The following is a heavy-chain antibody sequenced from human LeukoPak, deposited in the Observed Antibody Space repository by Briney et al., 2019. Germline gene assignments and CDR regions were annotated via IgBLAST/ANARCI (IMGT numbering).Heavy chain of an antibody. CDR2: INHSGST. J-gene: IGHJ4*02. D-gene: IGHD3-22*01. Sequence: SEALSLTCAVSGGSFSGYFWSWVRHTPGKEVEWIGEINHSGSTNFNPSLRSRVSISLDTSKNHFSLKLSSVTAADTAVYYCARGPTTDYYDGSGYYFFDYWGQGTRVTVSS. CDR1: GGSFSGYF. CDR3: ARGPTTDYYDGSGYYFFDY. V-gene: IGHV4-34*01.